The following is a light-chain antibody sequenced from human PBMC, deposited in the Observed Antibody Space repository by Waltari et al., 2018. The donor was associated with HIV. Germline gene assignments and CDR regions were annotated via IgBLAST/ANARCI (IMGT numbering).Light chain of an antibody. V-gene: IGLV1-40*01. J-gene: IGLJ2*01. CDR1: SSNIGAGYD. CDR3: QSYDSSLSGCVV. CDR2: GNT. Sequence: QSVLTQPPSVSGAPGQRVTISCTGSSSNIGAGYDVHWYQQLPGTAPKVLIYGNTNRPAGVPDLVPGSKSGTAASLSITGLQAEDEADYYCQSYDSSLSGCVVFGGGTKVTVL.